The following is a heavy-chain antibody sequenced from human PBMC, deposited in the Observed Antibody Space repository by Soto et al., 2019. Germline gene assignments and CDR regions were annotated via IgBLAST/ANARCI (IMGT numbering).Heavy chain of an antibody. CDR2: ISSYNGNT. V-gene: IGHV1-18*04. Sequence: ASVKVSCKASGHTFTSYGISWVRQAPGQGLEWMGWISSYNGNTNYAQKLQDRVTMTTDTSTSTAYMELRSLRSDDTAVYYCARDLVLAVAGSDNWFDPWGQGTLVTVSS. D-gene: IGHD6-19*01. CDR1: GHTFTSYG. J-gene: IGHJ5*02. CDR3: ARDLVLAVAGSDNWFDP.